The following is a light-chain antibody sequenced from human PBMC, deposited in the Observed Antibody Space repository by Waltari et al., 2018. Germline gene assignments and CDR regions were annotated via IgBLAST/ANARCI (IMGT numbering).Light chain of an antibody. CDR2: GIF. CDR3: QHYVMLPVT. V-gene: IGKV3-20*01. CDR1: QRVSRA. J-gene: IGKJ1*01. Sequence: EIVLTQSPGTSSLSPRERATLCCRTSQRVSRAVAWYQQKPGQAPRLLIYGIFNRATGIPDRFSGSGSGTDFSLTISRLEPEDFAVYYCQHYVMLPVTFGQGTRVEVK.